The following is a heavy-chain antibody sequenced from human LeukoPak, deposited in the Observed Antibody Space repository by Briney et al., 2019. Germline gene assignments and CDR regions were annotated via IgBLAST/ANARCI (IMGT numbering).Heavy chain of an antibody. Sequence: GGSLRLSCAASGFTVSSNYMSWVRQAPGKGLEWVSVTYSGGSTYYADSVKGRFTISRDNSKNTLYLQMNSLRAEDTAVYYCARDLDGAFDIWGQGTMVTVSS. CDR1: GFTVSSNY. J-gene: IGHJ3*02. CDR2: TYSGGST. CDR3: ARDLDGAFDI. V-gene: IGHV3-66*02.